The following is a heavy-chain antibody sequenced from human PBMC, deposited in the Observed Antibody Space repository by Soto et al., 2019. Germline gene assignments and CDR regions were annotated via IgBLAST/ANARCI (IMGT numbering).Heavy chain of an antibody. Sequence: SVKVSCKASGGTFSSYAISWVRQAPGQGLEWMGGIIPIFGTADYAQKFQGRVTITADESTSTAYMELSSLRSEDTAVYYCASVETQRYYYGMDVWGQGTKVTSP. D-gene: IGHD2-15*01. CDR3: ASVETQRYYYGMDV. J-gene: IGHJ6*02. CDR1: GGTFSSYA. V-gene: IGHV1-69*13. CDR2: IIPIFGTA.